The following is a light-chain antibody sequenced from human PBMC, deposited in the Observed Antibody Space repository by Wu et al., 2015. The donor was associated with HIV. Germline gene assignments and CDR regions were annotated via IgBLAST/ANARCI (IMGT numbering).Light chain of an antibody. V-gene: IGKV1-5*03. CDR2: KAS. Sequence: DIQMTQSPSTLSASVGDRVTITCRASQSISSWLAWYQQKPGKVPKLLIYKASSLESGVPSRFSGSRSGTEFTLTISSLQPDDFATYYCQQYNSYSGYSFGQGTKLEIK. CDR1: QSISSW. J-gene: IGKJ2*03. CDR3: QQYNSYSGYS.